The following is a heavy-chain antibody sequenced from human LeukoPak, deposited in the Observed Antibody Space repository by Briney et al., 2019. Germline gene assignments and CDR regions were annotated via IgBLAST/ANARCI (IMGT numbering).Heavy chain of an antibody. V-gene: IGHV1-69*13. CDR1: GGTFSSYA. CDR2: IIPIFGTA. J-gene: IGHJ4*02. CDR3: AREQYGDYDLHFDY. Sequence: ASVKVSCKASGGTFSSYAISWVRQAPGQGLEWMGGIIPIFGTANYAQKLQGRVTITADESTSTAYMELSSLRSEDTAVYYCAREQYGDYDLHFDYWGQGTLVTVSS. D-gene: IGHD4-17*01.